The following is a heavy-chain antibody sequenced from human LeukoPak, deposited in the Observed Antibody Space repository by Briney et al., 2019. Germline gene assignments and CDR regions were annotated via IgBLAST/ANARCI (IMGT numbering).Heavy chain of an antibody. Sequence: ASVKVSCKASGGTFSSYTISWVRQAPGQGLEWMGRIIPIRGIANYAQKFQGRVTITADKSTSTAYMELSSLRSEDTAVYYCAREPLGYSYGYRSYWGQGTLVTVSS. D-gene: IGHD5-18*01. J-gene: IGHJ4*02. CDR1: GGTFSSYT. CDR3: AREPLGYSYGYRSY. CDR2: IIPIRGIA. V-gene: IGHV1-69*04.